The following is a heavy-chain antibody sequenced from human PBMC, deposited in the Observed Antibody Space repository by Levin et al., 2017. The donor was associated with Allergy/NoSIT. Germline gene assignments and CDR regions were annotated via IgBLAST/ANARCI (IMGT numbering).Heavy chain of an antibody. CDR2: INIDATRT. CDR1: GFTFSSYW. J-gene: IGHJ4*02. CDR3: ARTSGESAVDY. Sequence: GESLKISCAASGFTFSSYWMHWVRQAPGKGLVWVSRINIDATRTTYADSVKGRFTISRDNAKNTPYLQMDRLRAADTAVYYCARTSGESAVDYWGQGTLVTVSS. V-gene: IGHV3-74*01. D-gene: IGHD3-10*01.